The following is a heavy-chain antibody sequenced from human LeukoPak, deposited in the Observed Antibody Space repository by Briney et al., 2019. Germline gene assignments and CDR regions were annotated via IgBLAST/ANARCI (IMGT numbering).Heavy chain of an antibody. CDR2: IRYDGSNK. V-gene: IGHV3-30*02. CDR1: GFTFSGYG. J-gene: IGHJ6*03. Sequence: PGGSLRLSCAASGFTFSGYGMHWVRQAPGKGLEWVAFIRYDGSNKYYADSVKGRFTISRDNSKNTLYLQMNSLRAEDTAVYYCAKDLYCSGGSCYSSYMDVWGKGTTVTVSS. CDR3: AKDLYCSGGSCYSSYMDV. D-gene: IGHD2-15*01.